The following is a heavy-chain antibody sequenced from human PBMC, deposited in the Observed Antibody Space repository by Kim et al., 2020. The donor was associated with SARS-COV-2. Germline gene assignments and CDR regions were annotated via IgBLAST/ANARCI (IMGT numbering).Heavy chain of an antibody. CDR3: ARGFRGGSSTALYYGMDV. CDR1: GGSFSGYY. Sequence: SETLSLTCAVYGGSFSGYYWSWIRQPPGKGLEWIGEINHSGSTNYNPSLKSRVTISVDTSKNQFSLKLSSVTAADTAVYYCARGFRGGSSTALYYGMDVWGQGTTVTVSS. V-gene: IGHV4-34*01. D-gene: IGHD2-2*01. J-gene: IGHJ6*02. CDR2: INHSGST.